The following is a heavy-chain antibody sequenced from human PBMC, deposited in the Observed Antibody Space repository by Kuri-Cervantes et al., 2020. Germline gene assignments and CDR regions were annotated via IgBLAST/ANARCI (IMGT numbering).Heavy chain of an antibody. J-gene: IGHJ4*02. Sequence: GESLKISCAASGFTFSSYSMNWVRQAPGKGLEWVSSISSSSSYIYYADSVKGRFTISRDNAKNSLYLQMNSLRAEDTAVYYCARDRDSVWSGYRPLDYWGQGTLVTVSS. D-gene: IGHD3-3*01. CDR1: GFTFSSYS. CDR3: ARDRDSVWSGYRPLDY. CDR2: ISSSSSYI. V-gene: IGHV3-21*01.